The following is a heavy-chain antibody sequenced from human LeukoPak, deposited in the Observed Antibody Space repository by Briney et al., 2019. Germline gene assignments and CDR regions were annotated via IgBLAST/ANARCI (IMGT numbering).Heavy chain of an antibody. D-gene: IGHD7-27*01. CDR2: INHSGST. Sequence: PSETLSLTCAVYGGSFSGYYWSWLRQPPGKGLEWIGEINHSGSTNYNPSLKSRVTISVDTSKNQFSLKLSSVTAADTAVYYCARVPYKQGIDYWGQGTLVTVSS. V-gene: IGHV4-34*01. J-gene: IGHJ4*02. CDR3: ARVPYKQGIDY. CDR1: GGSFSGYY.